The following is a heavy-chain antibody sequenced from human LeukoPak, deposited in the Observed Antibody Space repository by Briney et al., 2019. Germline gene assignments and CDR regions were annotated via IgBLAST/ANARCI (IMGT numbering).Heavy chain of an antibody. J-gene: IGHJ4*02. CDR2: INQDASEI. V-gene: IGHV3-7*01. CDR3: ATDRDNSDWQKRFDS. CDR1: GFTFSTYW. Sequence: PGGSLRLSCAASGFTFSTYWMNWYRQAPGKGLEWVGNINQDASEINYVDSVRGRFTISRDNAKNFLHLQMNSLRAEDTAVYYCATDRDNSDWQKRFDSWGQGTLVTVSP. D-gene: IGHD2-21*02.